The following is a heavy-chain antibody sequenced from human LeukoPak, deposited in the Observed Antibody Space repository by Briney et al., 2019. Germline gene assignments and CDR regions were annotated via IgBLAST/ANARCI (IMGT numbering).Heavy chain of an antibody. V-gene: IGHV4-38-2*02. J-gene: IGHJ1*01. CDR3: ARVQYAAGTYFQH. D-gene: IGHD6-13*01. CDR1: GYSFSSGYY. Sequence: SETLSLTCTVSGYSFSSGYYWGWIRQPPGKGLEWIGSIYHSGSTYYNPSLKSRVTISVDTSKNQFSLKLSSVTAADTAVYYCARVQYAAGTYFQHWGQGTLVTVSS. CDR2: IYHSGST.